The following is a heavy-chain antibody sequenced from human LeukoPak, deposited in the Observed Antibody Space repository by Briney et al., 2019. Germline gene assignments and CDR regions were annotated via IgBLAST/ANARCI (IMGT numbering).Heavy chain of an antibody. Sequence: PSETLSLTCTVSGGSISSYYWSWIRQPPGKGLEWIGYIYYSGSTNYNPSLKSRVTISVDTSKNQSSLTLSSVTAADTAVYYCATNKAVTIFGVAPQEAFDIWGQGTMVTVSS. CDR1: GGSISSYY. CDR3: ATNKAVTIFGVAPQEAFDI. CDR2: IYYSGST. J-gene: IGHJ3*02. V-gene: IGHV4-59*01. D-gene: IGHD3-3*01.